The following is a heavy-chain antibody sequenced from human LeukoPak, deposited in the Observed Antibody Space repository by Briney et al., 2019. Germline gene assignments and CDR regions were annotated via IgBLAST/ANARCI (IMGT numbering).Heavy chain of an antibody. J-gene: IGHJ4*02. CDR2: TYYRSKWYN. CDR1: GDSASSNSAT. V-gene: IGHV6-1*01. D-gene: IGHD5-18*01. Sequence: SQTLSLTCAISGDSASSNSATWNWIRQSPSRGLEWLGRTYYRSKWYNDYAESVKSRITINPDSSKNQFSLKLSSVTAADTAVYYCARAGGYSYGPPFGAFDYWGQGTLVTVSS. CDR3: ARAGGYSYGPPFGAFDY.